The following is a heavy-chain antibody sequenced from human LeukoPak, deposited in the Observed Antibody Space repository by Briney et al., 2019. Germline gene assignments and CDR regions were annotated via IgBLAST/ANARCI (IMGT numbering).Heavy chain of an antibody. D-gene: IGHD2-15*01. V-gene: IGHV7-4-1*02. Sequence: GASVKVSCKASGYTVTTDAINWVRQAPGQGLEWMGWIPTNTGNPTYAQGFTGRFVFSLGTAVSTAYLQISSLKAEDTAIYYCARARYCSDKKCYSDYWGKVALVTVSS. J-gene: IGHJ4*02. CDR3: ARARYCSDKKCYSDY. CDR1: GYTVTTDA. CDR2: IPTNTGNP.